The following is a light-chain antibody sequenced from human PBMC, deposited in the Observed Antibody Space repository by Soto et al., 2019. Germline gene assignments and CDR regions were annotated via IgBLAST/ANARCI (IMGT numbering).Light chain of an antibody. CDR3: LQCSKTPQT. CDR1: QSVTTH. J-gene: IGKJ1*01. Sequence: DIVLTQYPATLSLSPGERATLSCRASQSVTTHLAWYQHIRGQAPRLVIYDASTRATGIPPRFSSSASGTLFTLTFISLDPEDAGVYYCLQCSKTPQTFGQGTTVEIQ. V-gene: IGKV3-11*01. CDR2: DAS.